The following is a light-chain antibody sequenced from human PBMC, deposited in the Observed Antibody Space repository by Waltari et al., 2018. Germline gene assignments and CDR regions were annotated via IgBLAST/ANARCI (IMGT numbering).Light chain of an antibody. CDR3: MQITHWPFT. CDR1: QSLVYTDGNTY. V-gene: IGKV2-30*01. CDR2: NVS. J-gene: IGKJ3*01. Sequence: DVVMTQSPLSLPVTLGQPASISCKSSQSLVYTDGNTYLNWFQQRPGQPPRRLIYNVSNRDSGVPDRFSGSGSGTDFTLKISRVEAEDVGLYYCMQITHWPFTFGPGTKVDIK.